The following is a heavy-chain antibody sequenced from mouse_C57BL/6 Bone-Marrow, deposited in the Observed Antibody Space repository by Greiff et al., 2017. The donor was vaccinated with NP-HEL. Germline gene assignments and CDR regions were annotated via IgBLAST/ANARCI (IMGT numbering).Heavy chain of an antibody. V-gene: IGHV1-59*01. CDR1: GYTFTSYW. CDR2: IDPSDSYT. J-gene: IGHJ3*01. Sequence: QVQLQQSGAELVRPGTSVKLSCKASGYTFTSYWMHWVKQRPGHGLEWIGVIDPSDSYTNYNQKFKGKATLTVDTSSSTAYMQLSSLTSEDSAVYYCARRAYWGQGTLVTVSA. CDR3: ARRAY.